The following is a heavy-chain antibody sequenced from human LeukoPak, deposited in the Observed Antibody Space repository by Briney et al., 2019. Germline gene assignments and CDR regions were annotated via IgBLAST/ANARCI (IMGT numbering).Heavy chain of an antibody. CDR1: GFTFSQYW. CDR2: ISWNSGSI. Sequence: GGSLRLSCAASGFTFSQYWMSWVRQAPGKGLEWVSGISWNSGSIGYADSVKGRFTISRDNAKNSLYLQMNSLRAEDTALYYCAKGTLGYFDWLPLLHWGQGTPVTVSS. J-gene: IGHJ4*02. CDR3: AKGTLGYFDWLPLLH. V-gene: IGHV3-9*01. D-gene: IGHD3-9*01.